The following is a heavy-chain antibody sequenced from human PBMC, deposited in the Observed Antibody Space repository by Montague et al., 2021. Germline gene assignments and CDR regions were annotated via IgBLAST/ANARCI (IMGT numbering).Heavy chain of an antibody. CDR2: TYYRSTWYT. D-gene: IGHD3-10*01. Sequence: CAISGDSVSNNNAAWNWIRESPSRGLEWLGRTYYRSTWYTDYAVSGKGRIAINPDTSKNQFSLQLNSVTPEDTAVYHCAREGVGDLLFSFDSWGQGTLVTVSS. V-gene: IGHV6-1*01. CDR1: GDSVSNNNAA. J-gene: IGHJ5*01. CDR3: AREGVGDLLFSFDS.